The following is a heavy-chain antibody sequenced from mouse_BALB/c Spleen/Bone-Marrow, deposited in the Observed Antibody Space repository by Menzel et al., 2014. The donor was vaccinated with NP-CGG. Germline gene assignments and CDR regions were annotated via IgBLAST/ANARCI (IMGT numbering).Heavy chain of an antibody. J-gene: IGHJ3*01. Sequence: EVQVVESGGGLVQPGGSLKLSCAASGFDFSRYWMSWVRQAPGKGLEWIGEINPDSNTINYTPSLKDKFIISRDNAKNALYLQMSKVRSEDTALYYCSRLGYYGGFAYWGQATLVTVSA. CDR2: INPDSNTI. CDR3: SRLGYYGGFAY. D-gene: IGHD2-3*01. V-gene: IGHV4-1*02. CDR1: GFDFSRYW.